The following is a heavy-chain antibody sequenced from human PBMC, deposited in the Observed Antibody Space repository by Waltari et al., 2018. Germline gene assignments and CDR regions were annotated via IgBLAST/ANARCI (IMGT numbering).Heavy chain of an antibody. CDR1: GDSVSSNSAT. V-gene: IGHV6-1*01. CDR3: ARDEDAFDI. Sequence: QVQLQQSGPRLVKPSQTLSLTCAISGDSVSSNSATWNWIRQSPSRGLEWLGRTYYRSKWYHEYAVSVKGRITINPDTSKNQFSLLLNSVIPEDTALYYCARDEDAFDIWGQGTMVTVSS. J-gene: IGHJ3*02. CDR2: TYYRSKWYH.